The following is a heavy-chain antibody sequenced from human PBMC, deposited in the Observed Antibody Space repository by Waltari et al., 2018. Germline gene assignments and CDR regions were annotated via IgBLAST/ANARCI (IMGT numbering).Heavy chain of an antibody. CDR3: AKSDWFDP. J-gene: IGHJ5*02. V-gene: IGHV3-74*01. CDR1: GFSISNYW. Sequence: EVQLVESGGGSVQPGGSLRLSCVASGFSISNYWMNWVRQAPVKGLVWGSRIKNDRSITTYADSVRGRFAISRDNAKNTVYLQMNSLRIEDTAMYYCAKSDWFDPWGQGTLVTVSS. CDR2: IKNDRSIT.